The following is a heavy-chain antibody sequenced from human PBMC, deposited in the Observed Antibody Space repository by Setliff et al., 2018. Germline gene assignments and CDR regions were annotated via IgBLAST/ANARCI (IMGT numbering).Heavy chain of an antibody. CDR2: IFGSVST. V-gene: IGHV4-61*02. D-gene: IGHD3-3*01. CDR1: DDSISSRHYY. J-gene: IGHJ6*03. CDR3: ARMTGFLYTDV. Sequence: SETLSLTCTVSDDSISSRHYYWSWIRQPAGKGLEWIGRIFGSVSTNYNPSLQSRVTISVDTSKNQFSLKLSSVTAADTAVYYCARMTGFLYTDVWGKGTTVTVSS.